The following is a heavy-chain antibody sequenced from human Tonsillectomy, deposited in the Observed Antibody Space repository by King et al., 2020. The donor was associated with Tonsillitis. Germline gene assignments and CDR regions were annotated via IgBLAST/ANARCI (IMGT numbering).Heavy chain of an antibody. V-gene: IGHV1-69*01. Sequence: VQLVESGAEVKKPGSSVRVSCKASGGTFYNYAFSWVRQAPGQGFEWMGGIIPIFGPANYAQKFQGRVRITADESTSTAYMDLSSLRSADTAVYYCARSRAPYGAGNPLDVGMDVGGQGTTVTVPS. CDR2: IIPIFGPA. CDR1: GGTFYNYA. CDR3: ARSRAPYGAGNPLDVGMDV. D-gene: IGHD3-10*01. J-gene: IGHJ6*02.